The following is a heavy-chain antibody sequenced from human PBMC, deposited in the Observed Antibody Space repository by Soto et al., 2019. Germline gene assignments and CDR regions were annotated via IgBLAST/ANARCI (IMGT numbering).Heavy chain of an antibody. Sequence: SETLSLTCTVSGGSISSGGYYWSWIRQPPGKGLEWIGYIYYSGSTYYNPSLKSRVTISVDTSKNQFSLKLSSVTAADTAVYYCARDAYGSGSYHWAYWGQGTLVTVSS. CDR2: IYYSGST. D-gene: IGHD3-10*01. J-gene: IGHJ4*02. V-gene: IGHV4-30-4*01. CDR3: ARDAYGSGSYHWAY. CDR1: GGSISSGGYY.